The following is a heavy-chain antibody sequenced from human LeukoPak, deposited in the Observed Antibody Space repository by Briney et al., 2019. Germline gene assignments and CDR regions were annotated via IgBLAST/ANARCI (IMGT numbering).Heavy chain of an antibody. CDR1: GFTLSNFA. CDR3: AKGLESSIWYTLIDY. CDR2: ISSSGGST. Sequence: GGSLRLSCAAPGFTLSNFAWSGSRKPQGKGLEGSSGISSSGGSTYYADFVKGRFTVSRDNSKNTLYLQMSSLRAEDTAVYYCAKGLESSIWYTLIDYWGQGTLVTVSS. J-gene: IGHJ4*02. V-gene: IGHV3-23*01. D-gene: IGHD6-13*01.